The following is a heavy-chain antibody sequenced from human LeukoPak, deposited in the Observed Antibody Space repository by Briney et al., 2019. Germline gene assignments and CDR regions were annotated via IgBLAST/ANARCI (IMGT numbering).Heavy chain of an antibody. CDR1: GYTFTGYY. J-gene: IGHJ6*03. V-gene: IGHV1-2*02. CDR3: GREKRRYCSGGSCYSHYYMDV. Sequence: ASVKVSCKASGYTFTGYYMHWVRQAPGQGLEWMGWINPNSGGTNYAQKFQGRVTMTRDTSISTAYMELSRLRSDDTAVYYCGREKRRYCSGGSCYSHYYMDVWGKGTTVTVSS. D-gene: IGHD2-15*01. CDR2: INPNSGGT.